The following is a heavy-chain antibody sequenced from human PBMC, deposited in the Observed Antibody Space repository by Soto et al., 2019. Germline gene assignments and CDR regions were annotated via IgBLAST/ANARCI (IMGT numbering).Heavy chain of an antibody. CDR3: ASVETQMYYYGMDV. D-gene: IGHD2-15*01. V-gene: IGHV1-69*12. Sequence: QVQLVQSGAEVKKPESSVKVSCKACGGTFSSYAISWVRQAPGQGLEWMGGIIPIFGTADYAQKFEGRVTITADESTSTAYMELSSLRSEDTAVYYCASVETQMYYYGMDVWGQGTTVTVSS. J-gene: IGHJ6*02. CDR2: IIPIFGTA. CDR1: GGTFSSYA.